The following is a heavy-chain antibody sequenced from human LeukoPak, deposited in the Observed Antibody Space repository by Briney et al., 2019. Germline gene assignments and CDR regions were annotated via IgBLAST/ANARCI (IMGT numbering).Heavy chain of an antibody. CDR3: AKDGFSSYAI. J-gene: IGHJ4*02. Sequence: GGSLRLSCAASGSTFSNYAMSWVRQAPGKGLEWVSAISGRGGSTFYAASVKGRFTISGDNTKNTLYLQMNSLRAEDTAVYYCAKDGFSSYAIWGQGTLVTVSS. D-gene: IGHD2-15*01. CDR2: ISGRGGST. V-gene: IGHV3-23*01. CDR1: GSTFSNYA.